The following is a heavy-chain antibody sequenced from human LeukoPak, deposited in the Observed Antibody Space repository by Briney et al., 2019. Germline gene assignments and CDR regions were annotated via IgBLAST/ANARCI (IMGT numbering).Heavy chain of an antibody. D-gene: IGHD3-22*01. CDR3: ASISVTMIVPAGDY. CDR2: IYSGGST. CDR1: GFTVSSNY. Sequence: PGGSLRLSCAASGFTVSSNYMSWVRQAPGKGLEWVSVIYSGGSTYYADSVKGRFTISRDNSKNTLYLQMNSLRAEHTAVYYCASISVTMIVPAGDYWGQGTLVTVSS. V-gene: IGHV3-66*01. J-gene: IGHJ4*02.